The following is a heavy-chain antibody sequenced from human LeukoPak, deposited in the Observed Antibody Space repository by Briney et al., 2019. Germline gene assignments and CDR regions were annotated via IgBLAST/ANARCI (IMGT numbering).Heavy chain of an antibody. V-gene: IGHV1-2*06. Sequence: ASVKVSCKASGYTFTGYHIHWVRQAPGQGREWMGRINPYSGDTNFAQKFQCRVTMTRDTSITTAYMDLSSLTPDDTAVYFCARDQGSLTRSWYTGYWGQGTQVTVSS. CDR3: ARDQGSLTRSWYTGY. D-gene: IGHD6-13*01. CDR1: GYTFTGYH. J-gene: IGHJ4*02. CDR2: INPYSGDT.